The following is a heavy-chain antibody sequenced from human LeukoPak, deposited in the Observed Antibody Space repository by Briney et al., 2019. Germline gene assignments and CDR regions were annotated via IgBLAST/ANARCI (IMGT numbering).Heavy chain of an antibody. J-gene: IGHJ4*02. V-gene: IGHV1-8*01. CDR2: MNPNSGNT. CDR3: ARGRSAGLYFDY. CDR1: GYTFTSYD. Sequence: ASVEVSCKASGYTFTSYDINWVRQATGQGLEWMGWMNPNSGNTGYAQKFQGRVTMTRNTSISTAYMELSSLRSEDTAVYYCARGRSAGLYFDYWGQGTLVTVSS. D-gene: IGHD3-10*01.